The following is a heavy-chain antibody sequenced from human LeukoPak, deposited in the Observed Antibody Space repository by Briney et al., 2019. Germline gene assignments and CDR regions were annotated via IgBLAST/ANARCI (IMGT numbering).Heavy chain of an antibody. CDR2: IYHSGST. V-gene: IGHV4-4*02. CDR3: ARGGGYDSFDY. Sequence: SETLSLTCAVSGGSISSSNWWSWVRQPPGKGLEWIGEIYHSGSTNYNPSLESRVTISVDKSKNQFSLNLSSVTAADTAVYYRARGGGYDSFDYWGQGTLVTVSS. J-gene: IGHJ4*02. D-gene: IGHD5-12*01. CDR1: GGSISSSNW.